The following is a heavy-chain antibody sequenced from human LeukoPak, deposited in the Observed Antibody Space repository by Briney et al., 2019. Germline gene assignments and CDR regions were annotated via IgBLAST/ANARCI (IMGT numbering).Heavy chain of an antibody. V-gene: IGHV3-23*01. J-gene: IGHJ4*02. CDR3: ARSSGWWCYEY. D-gene: IGHD6-19*01. CDR2: SDTGSGT. CDR1: GFTSSSFS. Sequence: EGSLRLSCAASGFTSSSFSMAWVRQAPGKGLEWVSDSDTGSGTYYADSVKGRFTISRDNSKNTVYLQMNSLRAEDTAVYYCARSSGWWCYEYWGQGTLVTVSS.